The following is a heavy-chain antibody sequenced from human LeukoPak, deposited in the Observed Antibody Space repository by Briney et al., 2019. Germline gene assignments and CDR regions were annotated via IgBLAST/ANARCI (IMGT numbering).Heavy chain of an antibody. V-gene: IGHV4-59*01. Sequence: PSETLSLTCTVSGGSISSYYWSWIRQPPGKGLEWIGYIYYSGSTNYNPSLKSRVTISVDTSKNQFSLKLSSVTAADTAVCYCARDPGSSWSDYYYYYGMDVWGQGTTVTVSS. CDR2: IYYSGST. CDR1: GGSISSYY. D-gene: IGHD6-13*01. J-gene: IGHJ6*02. CDR3: ARDPGSSWSDYYYYYGMDV.